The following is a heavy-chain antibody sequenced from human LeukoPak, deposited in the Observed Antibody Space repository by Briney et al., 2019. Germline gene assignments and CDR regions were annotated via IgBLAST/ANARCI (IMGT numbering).Heavy chain of an antibody. J-gene: IGHJ4*02. Sequence: TGGSLRLSCAASGFTFSSYAMSRVRQAPGKGLEWVSAISGSGGSTYYADSVKGRFTISRDNSKNTLYLQMNSLRAEDTAVYYCAKDQYYYDSSGYGYWGQGTLVTVSS. V-gene: IGHV3-23*01. CDR3: AKDQYYYDSSGYGY. CDR1: GFTFSSYA. D-gene: IGHD3-22*01. CDR2: ISGSGGST.